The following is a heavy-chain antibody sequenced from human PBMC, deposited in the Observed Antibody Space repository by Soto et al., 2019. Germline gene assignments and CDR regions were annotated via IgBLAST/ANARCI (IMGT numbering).Heavy chain of an antibody. J-gene: IGHJ4*02. V-gene: IGHV3-23*01. Sequence: GGSLRLSCAASGFTFSSYAMSWVRQAPGKGLEWVSAISGSGGSTYYADSVKGRFTISRDNSKNTLYLQMNSLRAEDTAVYYCAKDGWGYSYVDGEGEWGQGTLVTVSS. CDR3: AKDGWGYSYVDGEGE. CDR2: ISGSGGST. D-gene: IGHD5-18*01. CDR1: GFTFSSYA.